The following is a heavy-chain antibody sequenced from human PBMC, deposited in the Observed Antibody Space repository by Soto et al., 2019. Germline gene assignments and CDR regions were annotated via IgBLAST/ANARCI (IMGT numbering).Heavy chain of an antibody. CDR3: AREVPGFMTGSQYWYFDL. Sequence: SVKVSCKASGGPFSSYAIIWVRQAPGQGLEWMGGIIPIFGTANYAQKFQGRVTITADKSTSTAYMELSSLRSEDTAVYYCAREVPGFMTGSQYWYFDLWGRGTLVTVSS. V-gene: IGHV1-69*06. D-gene: IGHD3-16*01. CDR2: IIPIFGTA. CDR1: GGPFSSYA. J-gene: IGHJ2*01.